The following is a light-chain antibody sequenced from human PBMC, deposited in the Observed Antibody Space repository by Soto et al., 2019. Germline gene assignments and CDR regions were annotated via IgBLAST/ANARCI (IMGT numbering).Light chain of an antibody. Sequence: QSVLIQPASMSGSPGQSITISCTGTSADIGSYNLVSWYQQHPGKAPKLLIYEDTQRPSGVSDRFSGSKSGNTASLTISGLQPEDEADYYCCSYAGLKTLVFGGGTQLTVL. J-gene: IGLJ2*01. CDR1: SADIGSYNL. CDR3: CSYAGLKTLV. V-gene: IGLV2-23*01. CDR2: EDT.